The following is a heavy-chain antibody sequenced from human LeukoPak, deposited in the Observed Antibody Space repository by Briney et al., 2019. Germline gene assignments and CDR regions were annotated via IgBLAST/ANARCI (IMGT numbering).Heavy chain of an antibody. CDR1: GGSISSGDYY. V-gene: IGHV4-30-4*02. J-gene: IGHJ6*02. CDR2: IYYSGST. CDR3: ARLRGGIAAAFYGMDV. D-gene: IGHD6-13*01. Sequence: SETLSLTCTVSGGSISSGDYYWSWIRLPPGKGLKWIGYIYYSGSTYYNPPLKSRVTISVDTSKNQFSLKLSSVTAADTAVYYCARLRGGIAAAFYGMDVWGQGTTVTVSS.